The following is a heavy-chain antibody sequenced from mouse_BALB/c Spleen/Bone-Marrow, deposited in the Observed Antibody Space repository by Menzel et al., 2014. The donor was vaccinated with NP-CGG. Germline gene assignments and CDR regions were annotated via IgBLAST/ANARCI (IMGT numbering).Heavy chain of an antibody. V-gene: IGHV1-22*01. CDR3: ARRIPYGYAMDY. Sequence: DVKLVESGPELVKPGASVKISCKTSGYTFTEYTMHWVKQSHGKSLEWIGTINPNNGGTSYNQKFKGKATLTVDKSSSTAYMELRSLTSEGSAVYYCARRIPYGYAMDYWGQGTSVTVSS. J-gene: IGHJ4*01. CDR1: GYTFTEYT. D-gene: IGHD2-2*01. CDR2: INPNNGGT.